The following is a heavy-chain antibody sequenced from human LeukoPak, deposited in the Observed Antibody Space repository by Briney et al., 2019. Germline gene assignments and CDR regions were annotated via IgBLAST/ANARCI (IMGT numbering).Heavy chain of an antibody. CDR3: AREPRYYFDY. CDR1: GFTFSSYW. J-gene: IGHJ4*02. Sequence: PGGSLRLSCAASGFTFSSYWMHWVRQAPGKGLVWVSRVNSDGSTTTYADSVKGRFTISRDNAKNTLYLQMNSLRAEDTAVYYCAREPRYYFDYWGQGTLVTVSS. CDR2: VNSDGSTT. V-gene: IGHV3-74*01.